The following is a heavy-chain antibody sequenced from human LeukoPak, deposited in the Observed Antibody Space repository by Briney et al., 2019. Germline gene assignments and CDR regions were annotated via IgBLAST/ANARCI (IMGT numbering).Heavy chain of an antibody. D-gene: IGHD3-9*01. V-gene: IGHV4-34*01. Sequence: NPSETLSLTCAAYGGSFSGYYWSWIRQPPGKGLEWIGEINHSGSTNYNPSLKSRVTISVDTSKNQFSLKLSSVTAADTAVYYCARGGYYDILTGYTDWGQGTLVTVSS. CDR3: ARGGYYDILTGYTD. J-gene: IGHJ4*02. CDR1: GGSFSGYY. CDR2: INHSGST.